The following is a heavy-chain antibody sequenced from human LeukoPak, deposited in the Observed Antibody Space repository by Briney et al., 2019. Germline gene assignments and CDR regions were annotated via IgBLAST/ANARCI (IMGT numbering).Heavy chain of an antibody. V-gene: IGHV4-59*01. CDR3: VLLTGSNWFDP. D-gene: IGHD3-9*01. Sequence: SETLSLTCTVSGGSISHYFWSWIRQPPGKGLEWIGYIYYSGSTNYNPSLKSRVTISVDTSKNQFSLKLSSVTAADTAVYYCVLLTGSNWFDPWGQGTLVTVSS. J-gene: IGHJ5*02. CDR2: IYYSGST. CDR1: GGSISHYF.